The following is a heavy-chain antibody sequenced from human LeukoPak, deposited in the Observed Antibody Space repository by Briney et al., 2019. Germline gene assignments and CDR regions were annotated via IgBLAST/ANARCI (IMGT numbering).Heavy chain of an antibody. J-gene: IGHJ4*02. CDR3: ARAGEYYYGSGSYQAGPFDY. D-gene: IGHD3-10*01. CDR2: IYHSGST. CDR1: GGSISSDGYS. Sequence: TLSRTCAVSGGSISSDGYSWRWIRQPPGKGLEWSGYIYHSGSTYYNPSLKSRVTISVDRSKNQFSLKLSSVTAADTAVYYCARAGEYYYGSGSYQAGPFDYWGQGTLVTVSS. V-gene: IGHV4-30-2*01.